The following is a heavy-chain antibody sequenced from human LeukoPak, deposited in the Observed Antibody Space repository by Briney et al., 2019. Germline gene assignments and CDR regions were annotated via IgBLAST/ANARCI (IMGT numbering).Heavy chain of an antibody. CDR3: AKYPFPYYDSSGYGGYFDY. CDR1: GLTFSSYA. V-gene: IGHV3-23*01. D-gene: IGHD3-22*01. Sequence: GGSLRLSCAASGLTFSSYAMSWVRQAPGKGLEWVSAISGSGGSTYYADSVKGRFTISRDNSKNTLYLQMNSLRAEDTAVYYCAKYPFPYYDSSGYGGYFDYWGQGTLVTVSS. J-gene: IGHJ4*02. CDR2: ISGSGGST.